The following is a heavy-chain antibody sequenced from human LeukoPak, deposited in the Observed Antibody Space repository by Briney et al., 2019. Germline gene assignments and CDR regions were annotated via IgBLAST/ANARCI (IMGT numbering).Heavy chain of an antibody. CDR2: IYPDDSDT. V-gene: IGHV5-51*01. J-gene: IGHJ3*02. CDR1: GYSFTNYW. CDR3: ARQQGHCTIGSRSGQHDVFDI. D-gene: IGHD2-8*01. Sequence: GESLKISSRGSGYSFTNYWIAWGRQMPGKGLEWMGIIYPDDSDTKYSPSFQAQVTISAHTSISTAYLQWSRLKASDTAIYYCARQQGHCTIGSRSGQHDVFDIWGQGTMVTLPS.